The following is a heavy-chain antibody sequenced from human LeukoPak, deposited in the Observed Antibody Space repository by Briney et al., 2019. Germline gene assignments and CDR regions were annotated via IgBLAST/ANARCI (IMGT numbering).Heavy chain of an antibody. J-gene: IGHJ4*02. D-gene: IGHD1-26*01. CDR3: ARARNGTLKY. CDR2: ISYDGTNK. V-gene: IGHV3-30*01. CDR1: GFTFSHYA. Sequence: PGRSLRLSCAASGFTFSHYAKHWVRQAPGKGLEWVAVISYDGTNKYYADSVKGRFTISRDNSKNTLYLQMNSLRAEDTAVYYCARARNGTLKYWGQGTLGTVSS.